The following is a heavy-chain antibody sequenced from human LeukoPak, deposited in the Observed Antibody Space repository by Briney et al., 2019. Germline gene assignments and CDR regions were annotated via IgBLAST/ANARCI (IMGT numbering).Heavy chain of an antibody. Sequence: GGSLRLSCAASGITVSNNYMSWVRQAPGKGLEWVSLIYSGGSTYYADSVKGRFTISRDNSKNTLYLQMNSLRAEDAAVYYCAREETTVTTPFDYWGQGTLVTVSS. V-gene: IGHV3-66*01. J-gene: IGHJ4*02. D-gene: IGHD4-17*01. CDR3: AREETTVTTPFDY. CDR2: IYSGGST. CDR1: GITVSNNY.